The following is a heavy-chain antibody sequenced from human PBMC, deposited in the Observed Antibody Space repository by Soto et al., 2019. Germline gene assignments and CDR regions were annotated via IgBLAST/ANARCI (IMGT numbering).Heavy chain of an antibody. J-gene: IGHJ4*02. CDR3: AGADTAMVTSDY. V-gene: IGHV3-21*01. CDR1: GFTFSSYS. Sequence: EVQLVESGGGLVKPGGSLRLSCAASGFTFSSYSMNWVRQAPGKGLEWVSSISSSSSYIYYADSVKGRFTISRDNAKNSLYLQMNSLRAEDTAVYYCAGADTAMVTSDYWGQGTLVTVSS. D-gene: IGHD5-18*01. CDR2: ISSSSSYI.